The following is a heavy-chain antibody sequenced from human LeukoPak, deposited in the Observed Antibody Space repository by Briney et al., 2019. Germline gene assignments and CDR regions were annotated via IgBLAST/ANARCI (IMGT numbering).Heavy chain of an antibody. V-gene: IGHV1-69*13. CDR1: GDTFSRYA. CDR3: ASLPSPYGSGSYYFDY. CDR2: IIPIFGTA. J-gene: IGHJ4*02. Sequence: ASVKVSCTTSGDTFSRYAISWVRQAPGQGLEWMGGIIPIFGTANYAQKFQGRVTITADESTSTAYMELSSLRSEDTAVYYCASLPSPYGSGSYYFDYWGQGTLVTVSS. D-gene: IGHD3-10*01.